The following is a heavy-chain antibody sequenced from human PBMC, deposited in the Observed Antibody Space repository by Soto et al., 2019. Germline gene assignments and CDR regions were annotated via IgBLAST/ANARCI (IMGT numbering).Heavy chain of an antibody. D-gene: IGHD1-7*01. CDR3: ASLRGGRGTTFHYYYYYMDV. CDR2: INHSGST. V-gene: IGHV4-34*01. CDR1: GGSFSGYY. Sequence: SETLSLTCAVYGGSFSGYYWSWIRQPPGKGLEWIGEINHSGSTNYNPSLKSRVTISVDTSKNQFSLKLSSVTAADTAVYYCASLRGGRGTTFHYYYYYMDVWGKGTTVTVS. J-gene: IGHJ6*03.